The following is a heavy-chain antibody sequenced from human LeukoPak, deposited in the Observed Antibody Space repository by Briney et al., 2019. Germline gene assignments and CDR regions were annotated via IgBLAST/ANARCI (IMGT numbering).Heavy chain of an antibody. CDR3: ARDPAANLWFDP. J-gene: IGHJ5*02. Sequence: GGSLRLSCAASGLTFSSYWMHWVRQAPGKGLEWVSSISSSSSYIYYADSVKGRFTISRDNAKNSLYLQMNSLRAEDTAVYYCARDPAANLWFDPWGQGTLVTVSS. V-gene: IGHV3-21*01. CDR2: ISSSSSYI. D-gene: IGHD2-2*01. CDR1: GLTFSSYW.